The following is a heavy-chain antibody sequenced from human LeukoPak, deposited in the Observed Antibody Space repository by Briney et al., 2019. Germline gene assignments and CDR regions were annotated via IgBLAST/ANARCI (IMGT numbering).Heavy chain of an antibody. CDR3: ASSDTAQSWYFDL. V-gene: IGHV4-4*02. Sequence: PSGTLSLTCAVSGDSISSSNWWSWVRQPPGKGLEWIGEIYHSGSTNYNPSLKSRVTLSVDKSKNQFSLKLSSVTAADTAVYYCASSDTAQSWYFDLWGRGTLVTVSS. D-gene: IGHD5-18*01. CDR2: IYHSGST. CDR1: GDSISSSNW. J-gene: IGHJ2*01.